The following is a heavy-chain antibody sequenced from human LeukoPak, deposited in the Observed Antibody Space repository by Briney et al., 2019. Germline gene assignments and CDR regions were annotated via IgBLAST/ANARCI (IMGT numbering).Heavy chain of an antibody. Sequence: GASVKVSCKASGGTFTSYAISWVRQAPGQGLEWMGGIIPIIGTANYAQKFQGRVTITADESTSTAYMELSSLRSEDTAVYYCARDPLRFGELLGYFDYWGQGTLVTVSS. V-gene: IGHV1-69*01. D-gene: IGHD3-10*01. CDR3: ARDPLRFGELLGYFDY. CDR2: IIPIIGTA. J-gene: IGHJ4*02. CDR1: GGTFTSYA.